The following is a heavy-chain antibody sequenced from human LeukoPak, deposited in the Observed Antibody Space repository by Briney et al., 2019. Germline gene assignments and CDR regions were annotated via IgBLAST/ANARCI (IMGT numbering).Heavy chain of an antibody. Sequence: SQTLSLTCAISGDSFSSNNAAWNWIGQSPSRGLEWLGRTYYRSHWVYDYAGSVKGRITVNPDTSKNQFSLQLKSVIPEDTAVYYCARESVAERFDCWSQGSLVTVSS. D-gene: IGHD1-1*01. CDR1: GDSFSSNNAA. CDR3: ARESVAERFDC. CDR2: TYYRSHWVY. J-gene: IGHJ4*02. V-gene: IGHV6-1*01.